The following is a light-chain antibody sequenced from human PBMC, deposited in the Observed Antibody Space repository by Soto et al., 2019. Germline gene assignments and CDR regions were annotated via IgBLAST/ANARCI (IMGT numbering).Light chain of an antibody. CDR2: GAS. CDR3: QQYAASPRT. V-gene: IGKV3-20*01. CDR1: QSVSSNY. Sequence: EIVLTQSPGTLSLSPRERATLSCRASQSVSSNYVAWYQHKVGQAPRLLIYGASNRAPGIPDRFSGSGSGTDFTLTISRLEPEDFALYYCQQYAASPRTLGQGTQVEV. J-gene: IGKJ1*01.